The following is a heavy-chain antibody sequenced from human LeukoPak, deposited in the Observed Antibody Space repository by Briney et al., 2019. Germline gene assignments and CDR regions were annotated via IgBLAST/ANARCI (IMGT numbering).Heavy chain of an antibody. CDR2: IKQDGSEK. J-gene: IGHJ4*02. CDR1: GFTFSSYW. CDR3: ARGPVGATDYFDY. D-gene: IGHD1-26*01. V-gene: IGHV3-7*01. Sequence: PGGSLRLSCAASGFTFSSYWMSWVRQAPGKGLEWVANIKQDGSEKYYVDSVKGRFTISRDKTKNSLYLQMNSLRAEDTAVYYCARGPVGATDYFDYWGQGTLVTVSS.